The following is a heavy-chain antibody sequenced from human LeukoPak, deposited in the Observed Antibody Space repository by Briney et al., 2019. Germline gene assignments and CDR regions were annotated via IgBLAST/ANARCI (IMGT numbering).Heavy chain of an antibody. CDR1: GFTFSSYG. J-gene: IGHJ3*02. D-gene: IGHD6-25*01. Sequence: GGSLRLSCAASGFTFSSYGMHWVRQAPGKGLEWVAVISYDGSNKYYADSVKGRFTISRDNSKNTLYLQMDSLTIEDTAMYYCAREGHSSGRAGTFDMWGQGTMVTVSS. V-gene: IGHV3-30*03. CDR3: AREGHSSGRAGTFDM. CDR2: ISYDGSNK.